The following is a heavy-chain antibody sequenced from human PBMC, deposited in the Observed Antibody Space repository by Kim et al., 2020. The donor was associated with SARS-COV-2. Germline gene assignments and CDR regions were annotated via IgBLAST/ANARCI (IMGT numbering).Heavy chain of an antibody. J-gene: IGHJ4*02. Sequence: QKLQGRVTMTTDTSTSTAYMELRSLRSDDTAVYYCARDRAHIVVVTAIDYWGQGTLVTVSS. V-gene: IGHV1-18*01. D-gene: IGHD2-21*02. CDR3: ARDRAHIVVVTAIDY.